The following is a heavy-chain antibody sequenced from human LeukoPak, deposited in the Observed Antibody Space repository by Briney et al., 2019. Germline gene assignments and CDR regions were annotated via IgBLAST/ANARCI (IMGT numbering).Heavy chain of an antibody. CDR1: GFSLSTSGVG. J-gene: IGHJ4*02. V-gene: IGHV2-5*01. Sequence: VSGPTLVKPTQTLTLTCTFSGFSLSTSGVGVGWIRQPPGKALEWLALIYWNDDKRYSPSLKSRLTITKDTSKNQVVLTMTNMDPVDTATYYCAHSEISEGYCSSTSCYPLFDYWGQGTLVTVSS. D-gene: IGHD2-2*01. CDR3: AHSEISEGYCSSTSCYPLFDY. CDR2: IYWNDDK.